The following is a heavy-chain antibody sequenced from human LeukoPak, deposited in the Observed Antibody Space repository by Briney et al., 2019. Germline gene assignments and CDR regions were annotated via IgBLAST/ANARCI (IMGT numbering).Heavy chain of an antibody. D-gene: IGHD6-19*01. J-gene: IGHJ4*02. CDR2: IYTSGST. V-gene: IGHV4-61*02. CDR3: ARYSGWYFDY. CDR1: GGSISSGSYY. Sequence: SQTPSLTCTVSGGSISSGSYYWSWIRQPAGTGLEWIGRIYTSGSTNYNPSLKSRVTISVDTSKNQFSLKLSSVTAADTAVYYCARYSGWYFDYWGQGTLVTVSS.